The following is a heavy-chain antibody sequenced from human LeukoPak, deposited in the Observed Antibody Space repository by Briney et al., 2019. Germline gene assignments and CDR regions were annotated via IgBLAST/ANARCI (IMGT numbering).Heavy chain of an antibody. V-gene: IGHV3-30*18. CDR3: AKSRVRGVYYFDY. CDR2: ISYDGSNE. CDR1: GFTFRTYG. Sequence: PGGSLRLSCAASGFTFRTYGMNWVRHAPGKGLEWVAIISYDGSNEDYADSVKGRFTISRDNSKNTLYLQMNSLRAEDSAVYYCAKSRVRGVYYFDYWGQGTLVTVSS. J-gene: IGHJ4*02. D-gene: IGHD3-10*02.